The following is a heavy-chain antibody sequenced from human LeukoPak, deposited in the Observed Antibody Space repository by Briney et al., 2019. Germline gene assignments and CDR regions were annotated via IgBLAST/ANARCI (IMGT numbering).Heavy chain of an antibody. V-gene: IGHV3-48*03. CDR1: GFTFSSYE. J-gene: IGHJ4*02. CDR2: ISSSGSTI. Sequence: GGSLRLSCAASGFTFSSYEMNWVRQAPGKGLEWVSYISSSGSTIYYADSVKGRFTISRDNAKNSLFLQMDSLRVEDTAVYYCAITADTAMVSVDYWGQGTLVTVSS. CDR3: AITADTAMVSVDY. D-gene: IGHD5-18*01.